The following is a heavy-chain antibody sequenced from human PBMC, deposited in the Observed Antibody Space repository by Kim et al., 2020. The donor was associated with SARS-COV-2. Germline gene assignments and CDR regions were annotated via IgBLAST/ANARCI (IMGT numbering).Heavy chain of an antibody. V-gene: IGHV3-7*03. CDR3: ARGRIVVVPAVITYYFDY. CDR1: GFTFSSYW. CDR2: IKQDGSEK. J-gene: IGHJ4*02. D-gene: IGHD2-2*02. Sequence: GGSLRLSCAASGFTFSSYWMSWVRQAPGKGLEWVANIKQDGSEKYYVDSVKGRFTISRDNAKNSLYLQMNSLRAEDTAVYYCARGRIVVVPAVITYYFDYWGQGTLVTVSS.